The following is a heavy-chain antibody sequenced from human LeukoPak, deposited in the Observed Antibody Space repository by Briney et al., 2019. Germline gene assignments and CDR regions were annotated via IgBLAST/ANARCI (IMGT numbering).Heavy chain of an antibody. J-gene: IGHJ4*02. CDR2: ISGSGGST. Sequence: GGSLRLSCAASRFSFSSYAMSWVRQAPGKGLEWVSAISGSGGSTYYADSVKGRFTVLRDNSKNTLYLQMNSLRAEDTAVYYCAKDGRDDYNYWDYWGQGTLVTVSS. CDR3: AKDGRDDYNYWDY. CDR1: RFSFSSYA. D-gene: IGHD5-24*01. V-gene: IGHV3-23*01.